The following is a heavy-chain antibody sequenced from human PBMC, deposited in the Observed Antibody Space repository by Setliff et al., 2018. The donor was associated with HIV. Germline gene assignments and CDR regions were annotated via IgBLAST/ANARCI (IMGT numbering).Heavy chain of an antibody. CDR1: GGSISRNC. V-gene: IGHV4-59*08. D-gene: IGHD1-1*01. CDR3: ARAREGWKPFAFDY. Sequence: SETLSLTCSVSGGSISRNCWSWIRLPPGKGLEWIGNIYYRGSTNYNPSLKSRVTISVDTSKNQFSLNLNSVTAADAAVYFCARAREGWKPFAFDYWGQGTLVTVSS. J-gene: IGHJ4*02. CDR2: IYYRGST.